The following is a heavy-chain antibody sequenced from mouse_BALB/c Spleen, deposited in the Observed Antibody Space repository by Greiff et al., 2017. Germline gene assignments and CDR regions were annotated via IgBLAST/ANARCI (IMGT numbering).Heavy chain of an antibody. V-gene: IGHV3-2*02. CDR3: ARSIGGSSYNY. D-gene: IGHD1-1*01. Sequence: EVQLQESGPGLVKPSQSLSLTCTVTGYSITSDYAWNWIRQFPGNKLEWMGYISYSGSTSYNPSLKSRISITRDTSKNQFFLQLNSVTTEDTATYYCARSIGGSSYNYWGQGTTLTVSS. CDR2: ISYSGST. CDR1: GYSITSDYA. J-gene: IGHJ2*01.